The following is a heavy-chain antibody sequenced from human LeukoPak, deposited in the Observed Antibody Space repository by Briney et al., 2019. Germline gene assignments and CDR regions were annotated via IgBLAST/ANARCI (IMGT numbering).Heavy chain of an antibody. D-gene: IGHD3-3*01. CDR2: ISAYNGNT. J-gene: IGHJ5*02. Sequence: ASVKVSCKASGYTFTSYGISWVRQAPGQGLEWMGWISAYNGNTNYAQKLQGRVTTTTDTFTSTAHMELRSLRSDDTAVYYCARDFYSITIFGVATSDNWFDPWGQGTLVTVSS. CDR1: GYTFTSYG. CDR3: ARDFYSITIFGVATSDNWFDP. V-gene: IGHV1-18*01.